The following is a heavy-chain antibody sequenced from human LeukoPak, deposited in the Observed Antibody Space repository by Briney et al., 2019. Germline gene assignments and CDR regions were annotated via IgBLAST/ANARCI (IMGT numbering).Heavy chain of an antibody. CDR2: IITIFGTA. D-gene: IGHD2-21*02. Sequence: SVKVSCKASGGTFSSYAISWVRQAPGQGLEWMGGIITIFGTANYAQKFQGRVTITADKSTSTAYMELSSLRSEDTAVYYCASDCGGDCYPPAEYFQHWGQGTLVTVSS. V-gene: IGHV1-69*06. CDR1: GGTFSSYA. CDR3: ASDCGGDCYPPAEYFQH. J-gene: IGHJ1*01.